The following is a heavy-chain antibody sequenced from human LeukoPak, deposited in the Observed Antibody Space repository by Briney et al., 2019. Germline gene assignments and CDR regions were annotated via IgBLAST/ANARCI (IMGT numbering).Heavy chain of an antibody. CDR3: ARDPSRILWFGESDNWFDP. CDR1: GYTFTSYG. D-gene: IGHD3-10*01. CDR2: ISGYNGNT. V-gene: IGHV1-18*01. J-gene: IGHJ5*02. Sequence: ASVTVSCKASGYTFTSYGVSWVRQAPGQGLEWMGWISGYNGNTNYAQKLQGRVTMTTDTSTSTAYMELRSLRSDDTAVYYCARDPSRILWFGESDNWFDPWGQGTLVTVSS.